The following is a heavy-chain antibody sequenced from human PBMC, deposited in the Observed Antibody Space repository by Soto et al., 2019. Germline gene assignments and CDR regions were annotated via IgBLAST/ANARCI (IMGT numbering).Heavy chain of an antibody. CDR2: IDYSVNT. Sequence: QVQLQESGPGLVKPSQTLSLACTVSGDSISNDFYYWNWIRQHPEKGLEWVGYIDYSVNTYYNPCLQSRVSISVDTSKNQFSLNLNSVTAADTAVYYCARSRGRSGSYLAFDIWGQGTLVVVSS. V-gene: IGHV4-31*03. CDR1: GDSISNDFYY. CDR3: ARSRGRSGSYLAFDI. D-gene: IGHD1-26*01. J-gene: IGHJ3*02.